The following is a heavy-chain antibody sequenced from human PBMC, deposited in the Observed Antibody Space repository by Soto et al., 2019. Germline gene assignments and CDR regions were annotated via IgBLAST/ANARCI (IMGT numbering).Heavy chain of an antibody. CDR2: ISSNSAYI. CDR3: TRDASRDSSARGWFDP. J-gene: IGHJ5*02. CDR1: GSTFRSFT. D-gene: IGHD6-13*01. V-gene: IGHV3-21*01. Sequence: PGGSLRLSCAASGSTFRSFTMNWVRQAPGKGLECVSTISSNSAYIYYTDALRGRFTISRDNAKNSLHLQMNSLRAEDTAVYYCTRDASRDSSARGWFDPWGPGTLVTVSS.